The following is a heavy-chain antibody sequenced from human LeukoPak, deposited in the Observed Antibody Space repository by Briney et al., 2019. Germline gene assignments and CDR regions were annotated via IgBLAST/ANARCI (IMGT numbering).Heavy chain of an antibody. CDR2: IYPGDSDT. D-gene: IGHD3-3*01. CDR1: GYSFTSYW. J-gene: IGHJ3*02. CDR3: ARVPNYDFWTTDAFDI. V-gene: IGHV5-51*01. Sequence: GESLKISCKGSGYSFTSYWIGWVRQMPGKGLEWMGIIYPGDSDTRYSPSFQGQVTISADKSISTAYLQWSSLKASDTAMYYCARVPNYDFWTTDAFDIWGQGTMVTVSS.